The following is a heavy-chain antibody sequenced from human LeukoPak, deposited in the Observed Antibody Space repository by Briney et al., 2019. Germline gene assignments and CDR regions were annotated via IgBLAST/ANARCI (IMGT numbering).Heavy chain of an antibody. CDR3: ARTGYCSGGSCILGYYYYYMDV. V-gene: IGHV4-38-2*02. CDR1: GYSISSGYY. J-gene: IGHJ6*03. D-gene: IGHD2-15*01. Sequence: SETLSLTCTVSGYSISSGYYWGWIRQPPGKGLEWIGSIYHSGSTYYNPSLKSRVTISVDTSKNQFSLKLSSVTAADTAVYYCARTGYCSGGSCILGYYYYYMDVWGKGTTVTVSS. CDR2: IYHSGST.